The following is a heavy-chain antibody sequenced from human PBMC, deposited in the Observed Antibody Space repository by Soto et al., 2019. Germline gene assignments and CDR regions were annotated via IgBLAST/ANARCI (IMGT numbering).Heavy chain of an antibody. Sequence: SETLSLTCTVSGGSISSYYWSWIRQPPGKGLEWIGYIYYSGSTNYNPSLKSRVTISVDTSKNQFSLKLSSVTAADTAVYYCARAGIAVAGYYFDYWGQGTLVTVSS. CDR3: ARAGIAVAGYYFDY. D-gene: IGHD6-19*01. V-gene: IGHV4-59*08. CDR2: IYYSGST. J-gene: IGHJ4*02. CDR1: GGSISSYY.